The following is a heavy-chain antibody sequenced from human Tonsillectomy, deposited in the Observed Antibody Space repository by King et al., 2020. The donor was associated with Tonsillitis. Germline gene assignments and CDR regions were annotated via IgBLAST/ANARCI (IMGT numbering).Heavy chain of an antibody. V-gene: IGHV3-30*04. D-gene: IGHD5-18*01. CDR2: MSYDGTTK. Sequence: VQLVESGGGVVQPGRSLRLSCAASGFTFSSYAMHWVRQAPGKGLEWVADMSYDGTTKDYADSVKGRFTISRDNSKNTLYLQMNSLRPEDTAVYYCARDYRSTLLQQWFKGDAFDIWGQGTTVTVPS. J-gene: IGHJ3*02. CDR1: GFTFSSYA. CDR3: ARDYRSTLLQQWFKGDAFDI.